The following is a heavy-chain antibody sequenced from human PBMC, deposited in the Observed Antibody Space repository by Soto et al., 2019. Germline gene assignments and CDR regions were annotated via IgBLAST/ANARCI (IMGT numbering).Heavy chain of an antibody. CDR2: IIPIVGLT. CDR3: ATPTGEHDAGGNYLDV. V-gene: IGHV1-69*02. Sequence: QVQLLQSGSEVKKPGSSVKVSCRASGGSLSSYPVTWVRQAPGQGLEWMGRIIPIVGLTNYAQKFQGRVTITADKSTSTAYMELSSLRSDDTVLYYCATPTGEHDAGGNYLDVWGKGTTVIVSS. J-gene: IGHJ6*03. CDR1: GGSLSSYP. D-gene: IGHD2-8*02.